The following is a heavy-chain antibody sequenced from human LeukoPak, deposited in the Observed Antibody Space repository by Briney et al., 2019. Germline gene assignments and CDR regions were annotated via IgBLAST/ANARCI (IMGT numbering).Heavy chain of an antibody. V-gene: IGHV3-30*03. Sequence: GGSLRLSCEGSAFIFSGHWMNWVRQTPGKGLEWVAVISYDGSNIYYADSVKGRFTISRDNSKNTLYLQMNSLRAEDTAVYYCARDLRTYYDFWSGDPHRLYYYYYGMDVWGQGTTVTVSS. CDR1: AFIFSGHW. CDR3: ARDLRTYYDFWSGDPHRLYYYYYGMDV. D-gene: IGHD3-3*01. CDR2: ISYDGSNI. J-gene: IGHJ6*02.